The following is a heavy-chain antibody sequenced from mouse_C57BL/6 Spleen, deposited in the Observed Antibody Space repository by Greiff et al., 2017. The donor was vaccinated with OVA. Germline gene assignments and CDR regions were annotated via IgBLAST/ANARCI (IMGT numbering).Heavy chain of an antibody. V-gene: IGHV1-42*01. CDR1: GYSFTGYY. D-gene: IGHD2-4*01. J-gene: IGHJ4*01. CDR2: INPSTGGT. Sequence: DVQLQESGPELVKPGASVKISCKASGYSFTGYYMNWVKQSPEKSLEWIGEINPSTGGTTYNQKFKAKATLTVDKSSSTAYMQLKSLTSEDSAVYYCAKDDYDGVYYAMDYWGQGTSVTVSS. CDR3: AKDDYDGVYYAMDY.